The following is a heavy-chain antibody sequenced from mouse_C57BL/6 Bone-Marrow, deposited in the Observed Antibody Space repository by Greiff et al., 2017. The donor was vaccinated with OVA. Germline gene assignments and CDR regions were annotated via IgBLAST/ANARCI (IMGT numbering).Heavy chain of an antibody. CDR2: IDPENGDT. J-gene: IGHJ4*01. D-gene: IGHD1-1*01. CDR1: GFNIKDDY. Sequence: VQLKESGAELVRPGASVKLSCTASGFNIKDDYMHWVKQRPEQGLEWIGWIDPENGDTEYASKFQGKATITADTSSNTAYLQLSSLTSEDTAVYYCTTVVENYAMDDWGQGTSVTVSS. CDR3: TTVVENYAMDD. V-gene: IGHV14-4*01.